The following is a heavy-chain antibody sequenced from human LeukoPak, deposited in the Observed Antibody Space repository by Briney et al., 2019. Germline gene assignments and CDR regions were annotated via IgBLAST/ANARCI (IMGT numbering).Heavy chain of an antibody. V-gene: IGHV1-69*13. CDR2: IIPIFGTA. Sequence: ASVKVSCKASGGTFSSYAISWVRQAPGQGLEWMGGIIPIFGTANYAQKFQGRITITVDESPSTAFLELSSLRSEDTAVYYCPRGDRLRFLEWLLSDQYYFDYWGQGTLVTVSS. J-gene: IGHJ4*02. CDR1: GGTFSSYA. D-gene: IGHD3-3*01. CDR3: PRGDRLRFLEWLLSDQYYFDY.